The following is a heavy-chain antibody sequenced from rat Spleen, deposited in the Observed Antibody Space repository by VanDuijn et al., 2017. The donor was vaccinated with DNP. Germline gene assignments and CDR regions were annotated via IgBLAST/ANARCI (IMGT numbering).Heavy chain of an antibody. CDR1: GFTFNKDW. CDR3: VREDYYSGDWYFDF. Sequence: EVQLVESGGGLVQPGRSLTLSCVVSGFTFNKDWMTWVRQVPGKGLEWIASITTGGEITYYPDSVKGRFTISRDHATNTLYLRLNSLRSEDTATYYCVREDYYSGDWYFDFWGPGTMVTVSS. CDR2: ITTGGEIT. J-gene: IGHJ1*01. D-gene: IGHD1-1*01. V-gene: IGHV5-31*01.